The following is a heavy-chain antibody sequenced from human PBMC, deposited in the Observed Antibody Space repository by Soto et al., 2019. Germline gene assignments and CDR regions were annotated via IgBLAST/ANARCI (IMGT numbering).Heavy chain of an antibody. CDR2: ISAYNGNT. Sequence: ASVKVSCKASGYTFTSYGISWVRQAPGQGLEWMGWISAYNGNTNYAQKLQGRVTMTTDTSTSTAYMELRSLRSDDTAVYYCARGQMSYYYYYGMDVWGQGTKVTVPS. CDR3: ARGQMSYYYYYGMDV. CDR1: GYTFTSYG. V-gene: IGHV1-18*01. J-gene: IGHJ6*02.